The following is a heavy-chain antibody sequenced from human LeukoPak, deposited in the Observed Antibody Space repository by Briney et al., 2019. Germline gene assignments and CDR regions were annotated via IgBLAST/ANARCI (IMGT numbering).Heavy chain of an antibody. CDR1: GFTFSSYS. J-gene: IGHJ4*02. D-gene: IGHD4-11*01. V-gene: IGHV3-21*01. CDR2: ISSSSSI. Sequence: GGSLRLSCAASGFTFSSYSMNWVRQAPGKGLDWVSSISSSSSIYYADSVKGRFTISRDNAKNSLSLQMNSLRAEDTAVYYCARGPYTDYWGQGTLVTVSS. CDR3: ARGPYTDY.